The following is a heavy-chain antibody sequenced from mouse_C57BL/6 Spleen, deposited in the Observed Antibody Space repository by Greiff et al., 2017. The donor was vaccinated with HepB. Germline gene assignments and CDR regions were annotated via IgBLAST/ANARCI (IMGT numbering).Heavy chain of an antibody. CDR3: AREGKDYAMDY. CDR2: IYPGSGNT. V-gene: IGHV1-76*01. CDR1: GYTFTDYY. J-gene: IGHJ4*01. Sequence: QVTLKESGAELVRPGASVKLSCKASGYTFTDYYINWVKQRPGQGLEWIARIYPGSGNTYYNEKFKGKATLTAEKSSSTAYMQLSSLTSEDSAVYFCAREGKDYAMDYWGQGTSVTVSS. D-gene: IGHD2-1*01.